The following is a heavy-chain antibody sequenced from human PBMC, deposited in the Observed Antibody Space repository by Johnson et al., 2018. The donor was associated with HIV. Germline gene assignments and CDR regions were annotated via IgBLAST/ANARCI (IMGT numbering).Heavy chain of an antibody. V-gene: IGHV3-11*04. CDR2: ISSSGNTI. CDR1: RFTFSDYY. Sequence: QVQLVESGGGWVKPGGSLRLSCAASRFTFSDYYMTWIRQAPGKGLEWVSYISSSGNTIYYADSVKVRFTISRDNFKNKLYLQMNSLRAEDTAVYYCAKVRRGSSWYIAFDIWGQGTMVTVSS. D-gene: IGHD6-13*01. CDR3: AKVRRGSSWYIAFDI. J-gene: IGHJ3*02.